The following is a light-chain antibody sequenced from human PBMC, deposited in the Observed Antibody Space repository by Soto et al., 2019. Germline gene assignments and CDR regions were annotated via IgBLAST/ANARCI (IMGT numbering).Light chain of an antibody. J-gene: IGLJ2*01. Sequence: QSALTQPPSVSGAPGQGVTISCTGGSSDIGAGYVVHWYQQLPGTAPKLLIYGNNNRPSGVPDRFSGSKSGTSASLAITGLQAEDEADYYCQSYDDSLSGHVVFGGGTKVTVL. V-gene: IGLV1-40*01. CDR1: SSDIGAGYV. CDR3: QSYDDSLSGHVV. CDR2: GNN.